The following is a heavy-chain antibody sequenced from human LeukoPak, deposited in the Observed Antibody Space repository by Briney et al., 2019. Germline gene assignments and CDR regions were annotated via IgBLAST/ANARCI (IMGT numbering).Heavy chain of an antibody. Sequence: SGGSLRLSCAASGFTFNTYTMNWVRQAPGKGLEWVSYISGSSGIIDYADSVRGRFTISRDNAKNSLYLQMNSLRAEDTAVYYCARGGDYGFDYWGQGTLVTVSS. CDR3: ARGGDYGFDY. V-gene: IGHV3-48*01. CDR2: ISGSSGII. D-gene: IGHD4-17*01. J-gene: IGHJ4*02. CDR1: GFTFNTYT.